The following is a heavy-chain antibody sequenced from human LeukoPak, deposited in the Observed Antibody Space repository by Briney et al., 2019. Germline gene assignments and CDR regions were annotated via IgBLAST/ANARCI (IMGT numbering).Heavy chain of an antibody. CDR1: GGSFSGYY. V-gene: IGHV4-34*01. J-gene: IGHJ6*03. CDR2: INHSGST. Sequence: SETLSLTCAVYGGSFSGYYWSWIRQPPGKGLEWIGEINHSGSTNYNPSLKSRVTISVDTSKNQFSLKLSSVTAADTAVYYCARGRVYYDFWSGYHYSYYYYMDVWGKGTTVTVSS. CDR3: ARGRVYYDFWSGYHYSYYYYMDV. D-gene: IGHD3-3*01.